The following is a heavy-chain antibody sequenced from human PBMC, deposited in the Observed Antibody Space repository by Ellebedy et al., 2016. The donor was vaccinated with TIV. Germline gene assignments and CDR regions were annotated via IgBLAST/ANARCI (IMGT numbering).Heavy chain of an antibody. CDR3: ARGWSTPDS. D-gene: IGHD2-8*02. CDR1: GFSVNSYS. J-gene: IGHJ4*02. V-gene: IGHV3-48*01. Sequence: GESLKISCVAPGFSVNSYSMNWVRQAPGKGLEWVSYISSRSSTIYYADSVKGRFTISRDNGKNALFLQMNSLRAEDTVVYYCARGWSTPDSWGQGTLVIVSS. CDR2: ISSRSSTI.